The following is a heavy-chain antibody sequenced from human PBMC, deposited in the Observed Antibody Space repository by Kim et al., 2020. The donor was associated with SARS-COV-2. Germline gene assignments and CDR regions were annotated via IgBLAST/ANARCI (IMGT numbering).Heavy chain of an antibody. D-gene: IGHD3-3*01. Sequence: TGNTNYNPSFRSRVTMSLDTSRNQFSLNLRSVTPADTAVYFCARHWTLDYWGQGALVTVSS. CDR3: ARHWTLDY. V-gene: IGHV4-61*07. J-gene: IGHJ4*02. CDR2: TGNT.